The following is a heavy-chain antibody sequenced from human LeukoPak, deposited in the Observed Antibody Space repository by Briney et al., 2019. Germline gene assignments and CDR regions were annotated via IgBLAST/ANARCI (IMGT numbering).Heavy chain of an antibody. CDR1: GFTFSSYW. Sequence: PGGSLRLSCAASGFTFSSYWMSWVRQAPGKGLEWVANIKEDVSEKYYVDSVKGRFTISRDNAENSLYLQMNSLRAEDTAVYYCARDSQLQPRGPAGPDYWGQGTLVTVSS. V-gene: IGHV3-7*01. J-gene: IGHJ4*02. CDR2: IKEDVSEK. D-gene: IGHD1-1*01. CDR3: ARDSQLQPRGPAGPDY.